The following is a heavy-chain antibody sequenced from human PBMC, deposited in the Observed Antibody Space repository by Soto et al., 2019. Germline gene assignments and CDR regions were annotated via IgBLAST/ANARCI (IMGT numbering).Heavy chain of an antibody. CDR3: VRRGSATGWYFDQ. D-gene: IGHD6-19*01. Sequence: EVQLLESGGGLVQPGGSLRLSRAAYGFSFYRYDMFWVRKTPRRGLEWVSFISGSGGRIEYGDFVRGRFTASRDNAEDTLSLQMNTLASDDTGVYYCVRRGSATGWYFDQWGQGTLVVVS. CDR1: GFSFYRYD. J-gene: IGHJ4*02. V-gene: IGHV3-23*02. CDR2: ISGSGGRI.